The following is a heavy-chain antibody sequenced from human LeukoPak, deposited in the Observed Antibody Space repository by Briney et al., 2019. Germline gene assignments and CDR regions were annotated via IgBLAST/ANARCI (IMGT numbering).Heavy chain of an antibody. Sequence: GASVKVSCKASGYTFNSYGISWVRQVPGQGLEWMGWSSVYNGVTRYAQKFQGRVTVATDKSTTTAYLELTNLRSDDTAIYFYARDGRFEYSHFYYFDFWGQGTLVTVSS. CDR2: SSVYNGVT. V-gene: IGHV1-18*01. CDR1: GYTFNSYG. J-gene: IGHJ4*02. CDR3: ARDGRFEYSHFYYFDF. D-gene: IGHD6-6*01.